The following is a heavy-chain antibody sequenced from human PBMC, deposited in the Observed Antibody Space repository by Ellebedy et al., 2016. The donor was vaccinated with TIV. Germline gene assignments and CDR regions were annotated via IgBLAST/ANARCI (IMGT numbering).Heavy chain of an antibody. CDR1: GFTFSSYA. V-gene: IGHV3-30*01. CDR3: ARDRYQLPRIFDY. Sequence: PGGSLRLSCAASGFTFSSYAMHWVRQSPGKGLKWVAVISYDGSDEFYADSVRGRFTISRDNSKNTLYLQMNSLRGEDTAVYYCARDRYQLPRIFDYWGQGTLVTVSS. D-gene: IGHD2-2*01. CDR2: ISYDGSDE. J-gene: IGHJ4*02.